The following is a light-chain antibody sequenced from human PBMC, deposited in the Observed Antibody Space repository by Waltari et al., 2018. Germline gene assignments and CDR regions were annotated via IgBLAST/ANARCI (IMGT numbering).Light chain of an antibody. CDR1: QSVSSN. J-gene: IGKJ2*01. Sequence: EIVMTQSPATLSVSPGERATLSCRASQSVSSNLAWYQQKPGQAPRLLIYGASTRATGIPARFSGSGSGTEFGTEFTLTIRSMQSEDFAVYYWQQYNKWPTFGQGTKLEIK. CDR3: QQYNKWPT. CDR2: GAS. V-gene: IGKV3-15*01.